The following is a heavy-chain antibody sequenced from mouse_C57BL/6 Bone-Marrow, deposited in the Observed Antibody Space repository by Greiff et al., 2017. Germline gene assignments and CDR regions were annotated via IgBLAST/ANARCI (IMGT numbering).Heavy chain of an antibody. CDR2: IYPGDGDT. J-gene: IGHJ3*01. CDR3: AKDYYGSSLFAY. Sequence: VQLQQSGPELVKPGASVKISCKASGYAFSSPWMNWVKKRPGKGREWSGRIYPGDGDTNYNGKFKGNAPLTADKSSSTAYMQLSSQTSEDSTVYFCAKDYYGSSLFAYWGHGTLVTVSA. D-gene: IGHD1-1*01. CDR1: GYAFSSPW. V-gene: IGHV1-82*01.